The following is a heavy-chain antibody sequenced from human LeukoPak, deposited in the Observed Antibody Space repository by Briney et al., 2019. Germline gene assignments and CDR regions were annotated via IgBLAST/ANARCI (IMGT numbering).Heavy chain of an antibody. CDR2: INGGGSST. Sequence: PGRSLRLSCAASGFTFSRYWMHWVRQAPGKGLVWVSRINGGGSSTNYADSVKGRFTISRDNAKNTLYLQMNSLRAEDTAVYYCTFSSYGDHVGVDAFDVWGQGTMVTVSS. J-gene: IGHJ3*01. CDR1: GFTFSRYW. V-gene: IGHV3-74*01. D-gene: IGHD4-17*01. CDR3: TFSSYGDHVGVDAFDV.